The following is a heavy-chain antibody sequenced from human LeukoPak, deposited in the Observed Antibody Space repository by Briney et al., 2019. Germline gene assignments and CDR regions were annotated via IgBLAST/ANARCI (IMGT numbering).Heavy chain of an antibody. V-gene: IGHV4-34*01. J-gene: IGHJ4*02. Sequence: SETLSLTCAVYGGSFSGYYWSWIRQPSGKGLEWIGEINHSGSINYNPSLKSRVTISVDTSKNQFSLKLSSVTAADTAVYYCARGGGSGWYCDYWDQGTLVTVSS. CDR1: GGSFSGYY. CDR2: INHSGSI. CDR3: ARGGGSGWYCDY. D-gene: IGHD6-19*01.